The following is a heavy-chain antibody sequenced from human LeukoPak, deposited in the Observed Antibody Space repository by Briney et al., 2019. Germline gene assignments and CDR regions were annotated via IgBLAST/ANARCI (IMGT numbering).Heavy chain of an antibody. Sequence: ASVKVSCNASGYTFTSYGISWVRQAPGQGREGMGWISAYNGNTNYAQKLQGRVTMTTDTSTSTAYVELRSLRSDDTAVYYCARVVDWLAHNWFDPWGQGTLVTVSS. J-gene: IGHJ5*02. CDR2: ISAYNGNT. CDR1: GYTFTSYG. CDR3: ARVVDWLAHNWFDP. D-gene: IGHD6-19*01. V-gene: IGHV1-18*01.